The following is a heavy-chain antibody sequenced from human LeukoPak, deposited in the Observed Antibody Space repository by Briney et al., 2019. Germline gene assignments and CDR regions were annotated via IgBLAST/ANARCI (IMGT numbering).Heavy chain of an antibody. CDR2: INHNGNIN. Sequence: GGSLRLSCAASGFTFSSYWMNWARQAPGKGLEWVAVINHNGNINYYVDSVKGRFTISRDNAKNSLYLQMSNLRAEDTAVHYCARGGGLDVWGQGATVTVSS. CDR3: ARGGGLDV. CDR1: GFTFSSYW. J-gene: IGHJ6*02. D-gene: IGHD3-16*01. V-gene: IGHV3-7*03.